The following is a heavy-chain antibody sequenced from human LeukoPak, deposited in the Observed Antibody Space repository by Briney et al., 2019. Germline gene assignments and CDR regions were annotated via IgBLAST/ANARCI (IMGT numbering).Heavy chain of an antibody. Sequence: ASVKVSCKASGYTFTSYGINWVRQAPGQGLEWMGWIRVYNGNTNYAQKLQGRVTMTRNTSISTAYMELSSLRSEDTAVYYCARGGSYFPFDYWGQGTLVTVSS. J-gene: IGHJ4*02. D-gene: IGHD1-26*01. CDR1: GYTFTSYG. V-gene: IGHV1-18*01. CDR3: ARGGSYFPFDY. CDR2: IRVYNGNT.